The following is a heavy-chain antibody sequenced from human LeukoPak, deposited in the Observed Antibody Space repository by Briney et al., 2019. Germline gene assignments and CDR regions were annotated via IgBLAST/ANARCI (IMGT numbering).Heavy chain of an antibody. V-gene: IGHV3-48*02. D-gene: IGHD4-17*01. Sequence: GGSLRLSCAASGFTFSTYSMNWVSQAPGKGLEWVSYISSRSSSMSYSFSVKGRFIISRDNAKNSLYLQMNRLRDEDAAVYFCARGATVTSPLDYWGQGTLVTVSS. J-gene: IGHJ4*02. CDR3: ARGATVTSPLDY. CDR2: ISSRSSSM. CDR1: GFTFSTYS.